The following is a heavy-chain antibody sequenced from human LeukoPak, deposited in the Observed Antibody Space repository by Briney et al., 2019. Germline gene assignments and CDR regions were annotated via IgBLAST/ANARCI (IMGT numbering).Heavy chain of an antibody. CDR2: NYTSGST. Sequence: SQSLTLSCTVSGCTFSSCGYFWSWIGQPAGQGLEWIGRNYTSGSTNYNPSLNSRVTISVDTSTNQFCLRLTSVTAADTAVYYCATYCSHTICYTGGGFQHWGQGTLVTVSS. CDR3: ATYCSHTICYTGGGFQH. J-gene: IGHJ1*01. CDR1: GCTFSSCGYF. D-gene: IGHD2-2*02. V-gene: IGHV4-61*02.